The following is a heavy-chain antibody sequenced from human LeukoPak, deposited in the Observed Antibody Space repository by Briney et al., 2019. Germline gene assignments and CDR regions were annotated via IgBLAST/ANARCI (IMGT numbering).Heavy chain of an antibody. CDR3: TKDPNGDYVGAFDP. D-gene: IGHD4-17*01. Sequence: GGSLRLSCAASGFTFSTFAMTWVRQAPGKGLEWVSSITGTHYTTYNTDSVKGRFTISRDNSKNTLYLRMNSLRADDTAVYYCTKDPNGDYVGAFDPWGQGTLVTVSS. J-gene: IGHJ5*02. CDR2: ITGTHYTT. CDR1: GFTFSTFA. V-gene: IGHV3-23*01.